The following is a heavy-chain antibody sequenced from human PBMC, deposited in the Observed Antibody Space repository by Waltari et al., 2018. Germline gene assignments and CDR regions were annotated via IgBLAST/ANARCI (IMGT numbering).Heavy chain of an antibody. CDR1: GGTFSSYA. CDR3: STSFTGTTLKVDY. V-gene: IGHV1-69*13. CDR2: IIPIFGTA. Sequence: QVQLVQSGAEVKKPGSSVKVSCKASGGTFSSYAISWVRQAPGQGLEWMGGIIPIFGTANYAQKFQGRVTMTADKSTSTAYMERSSLRSEDTAVYYCSTSFTGTTLKVDYWGQGTLVTVSS. D-gene: IGHD1-7*01. J-gene: IGHJ4*02.